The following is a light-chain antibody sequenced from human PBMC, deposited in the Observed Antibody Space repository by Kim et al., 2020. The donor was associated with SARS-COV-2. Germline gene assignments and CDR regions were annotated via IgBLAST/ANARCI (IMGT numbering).Light chain of an antibody. Sequence: DIRMTQSPSSLSASTGDRVTINCRTSQGISNYLAWYQQKPGKAPKLLIYAASTLQSGVPSRFSGSGSGTDFTLTISSLQSEDVATYYWQQYGSSPLTFGHGTKVDIK. CDR3: QQYGSSPLT. V-gene: IGKV1-27*01. CDR2: AAS. J-gene: IGKJ3*01. CDR1: QGISNY.